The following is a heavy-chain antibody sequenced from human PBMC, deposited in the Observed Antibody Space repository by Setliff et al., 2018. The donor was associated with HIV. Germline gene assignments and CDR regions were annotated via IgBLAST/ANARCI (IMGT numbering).Heavy chain of an antibody. Sequence: SETLSLTCTVSGGSISSGSHFWGWIRQPAGKGLELIGRIYISGSTNYNPSLKSRVTISVDTSKNQFSLKLSSVTAADTAVYYCARGGRDGIAWGQGTLVTVSS. J-gene: IGHJ5*02. V-gene: IGHV4-61*02. CDR3: ARGGRDGIA. D-gene: IGHD2-21*01. CDR2: IYISGST. CDR1: GGSISSGSHF.